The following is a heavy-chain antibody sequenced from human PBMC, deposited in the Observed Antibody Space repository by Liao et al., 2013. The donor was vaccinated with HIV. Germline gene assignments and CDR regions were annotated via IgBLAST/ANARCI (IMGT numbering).Heavy chain of an antibody. CDR2: IYYSGSA. J-gene: IGHJ2*01. Sequence: QVHLQQWGAGLLKPSETLSLTCTVSGGSISSSSYYWGWIRQPPGKGLEWIGSIYYSGSAYYNSSLKSRVTISVDTSKNQFSLKLSSVTAADTAVYYCARRGAWYFDLWGRGTLVTVSS. D-gene: IGHD3-10*01. V-gene: IGHV4-39*07. CDR1: GGSISSSSYY. CDR3: ARRGAWYFDL.